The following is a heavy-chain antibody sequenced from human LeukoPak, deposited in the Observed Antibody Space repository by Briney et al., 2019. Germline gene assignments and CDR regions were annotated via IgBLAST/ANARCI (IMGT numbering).Heavy chain of an antibody. D-gene: IGHD1-1*01. V-gene: IGHV3-74*01. J-gene: IGHJ3*02. CDR3: ARGNWNDEKAFDI. CDR2: INSDGSST. Sequence: GGSLRLSCAASGFTFSSYWMHWVRQAPGKELVWVSRINSDGSSTSYADSVKGRFTISRDNAKNTLYLQMNSLRAEDTAVYYCARGNWNDEKAFDIWGQGTMVTVSS. CDR1: GFTFSSYW.